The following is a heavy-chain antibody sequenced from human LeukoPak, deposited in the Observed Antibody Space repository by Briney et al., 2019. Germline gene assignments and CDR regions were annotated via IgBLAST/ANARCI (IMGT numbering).Heavy chain of an antibody. V-gene: IGHV3-74*01. J-gene: IGHJ4*02. Sequence: PGGSLRLSCAATGLTFRTYWMYWVRQAPGKGLVWVSRIDTNGSNTIYADSVKGRFTISRDNAKNTLYLQMNSLSAEDTAVYYWASVIPYSYVYWGQGTLVTVSS. CDR2: IDTNGSNT. D-gene: IGHD5-18*01. CDR3: ASVIPYSYVY. CDR1: GLTFRTYW.